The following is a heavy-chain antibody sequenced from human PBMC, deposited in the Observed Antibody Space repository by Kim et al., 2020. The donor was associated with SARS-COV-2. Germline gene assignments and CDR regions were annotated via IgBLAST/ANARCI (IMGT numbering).Heavy chain of an antibody. J-gene: IGHJ4*02. CDR3: ARDRDYFGTKEN. D-gene: IGHD4-17*01. CDR2: IKSKPGGGTV. Sequence: GGSLRLSCEVSGLSFFYAWMTWVRQAPGKGLEWVGRIKSKPGGGTVDYAAPGKGRFSISRDDSKNTLYLQMDSLKAEDTGVYFCARDRDYFGTKENWGQGTLVTVSS. CDR1: GLSFFYAW. V-gene: IGHV3-15*01.